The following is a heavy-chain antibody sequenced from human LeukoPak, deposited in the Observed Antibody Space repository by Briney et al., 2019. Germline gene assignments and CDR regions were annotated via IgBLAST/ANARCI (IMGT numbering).Heavy chain of an antibody. Sequence: GGSLRLSCAASGFTFSSYAMSWVRQAPGKGLEWVSAISGSGGSTYYADSVKGRFTISRDNSKSTLYLQMNSLRAEDTAVYYCAKSESGYSSIFDYWGQGTLVTVSS. CDR3: AKSESGYSSIFDY. CDR2: ISGSGGST. V-gene: IGHV3-23*01. CDR1: GFTFSSYA. J-gene: IGHJ4*02. D-gene: IGHD6-13*01.